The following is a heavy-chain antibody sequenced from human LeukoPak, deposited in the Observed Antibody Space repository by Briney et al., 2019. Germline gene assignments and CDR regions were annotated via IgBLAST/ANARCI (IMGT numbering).Heavy chain of an antibody. CDR1: GFTFSIYG. V-gene: IGHV3-66*01. J-gene: IGHJ4*02. CDR2: IYSGGST. D-gene: IGHD3-10*01. CDR3: ARDVSGSLDY. Sequence: GGSLRLSCAASGFTFSIYGMSWVRQAPGKGLEWVSVIYSGGSTYYADSVKGRFTISRDNSKNTLYLQMNSLRAEDTAVYYCARDVSGSLDYWGQGTLVTVSS.